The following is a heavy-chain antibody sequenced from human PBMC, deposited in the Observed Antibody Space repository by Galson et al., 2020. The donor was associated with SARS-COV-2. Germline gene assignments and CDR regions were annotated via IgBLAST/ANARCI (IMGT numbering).Heavy chain of an antibody. CDR1: GGSFSGYY. D-gene: IGHD3-22*01. CDR2: INHSGST. CDR3: ARAGYYDSSGYLDY. Sequence: SETLSLTCAVYGGSFSGYYWSWIRQPPGKGLEWIGEINHSGSTNYNPSLKSRVTISVDTSKNQFSLKLSSVNAADTAVYYCARAGYYDSSGYLDYWGQGTLVTVSS. J-gene: IGHJ4*02. V-gene: IGHV4-34*01.